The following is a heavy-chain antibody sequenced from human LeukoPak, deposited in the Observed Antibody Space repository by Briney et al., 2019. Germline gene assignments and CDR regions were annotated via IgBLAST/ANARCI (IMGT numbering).Heavy chain of an antibody. J-gene: IGHJ4*02. CDR3: ARDYHYYDSSGYYFWQYFDY. V-gene: IGHV3-30-3*01. D-gene: IGHD3-22*01. CDR1: GFTFSSYA. CDR2: ISYDGSNK. Sequence: GGSLRLSCAASGFTFSSYATHWVRQAPGKGLEWVAVISYDGSNKYYVDSVKGRFTISRDNSKNTLYLQMNSLRAEDTAVYYCARDYHYYDSSGYYFWQYFDYWGQGTLVTVSS.